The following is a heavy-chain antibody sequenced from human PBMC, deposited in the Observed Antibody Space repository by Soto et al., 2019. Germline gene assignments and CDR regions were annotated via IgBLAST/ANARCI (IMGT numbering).Heavy chain of an antibody. Sequence: QVHLVESGGGLVKPGGSLRLSCTVSGFAFRHNYLTWIRQAPGKGLEWLSYISTSGSPAYYADSVNGRFTISTDNAKKSLYLQMDSLRAEETGVYYCATGGIYYEAWGQGTLVTVSS. CDR2: ISTSGSPA. J-gene: IGHJ5*02. CDR3: ATGGIYYEA. CDR1: GFAFRHNY. V-gene: IGHV3-11*01. D-gene: IGHD1-26*01.